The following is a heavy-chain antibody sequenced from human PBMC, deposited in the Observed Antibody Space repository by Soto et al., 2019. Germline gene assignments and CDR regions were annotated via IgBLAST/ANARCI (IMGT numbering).Heavy chain of an antibody. J-gene: IGHJ6*02. CDR3: AREWGLLPYYVMNV. CDR2: ISYTGRT. CDR1: GDSVTSGSYY. Sequence: SSETLSLTCIVSGDSVTSGSYYWTWLRQPPGKGLEWIGYISYTGRTKYNPSLQSRVTISVDTSKNDFSLNLSSVTAADTAVYFCAREWGLLPYYVMNVWGHGTAVTVSS. D-gene: IGHD7-27*01. V-gene: IGHV4-61*03.